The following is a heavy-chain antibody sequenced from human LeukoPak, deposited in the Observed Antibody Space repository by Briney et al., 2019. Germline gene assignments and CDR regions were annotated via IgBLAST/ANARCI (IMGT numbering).Heavy chain of an antibody. CDR3: AKTQIDWELGYFDY. Sequence: GGALRLSCAAPGFTLSSYSMSWVRPAPREGLGWVSAISGSGGSTYYADSVKGRFTISRDNSKNTLYLQMNSLRAEDTAVYYCAKTQIDWELGYFDYWGQGTLVTVSS. CDR1: GFTLSSYS. J-gene: IGHJ4*02. D-gene: IGHD1-26*01. CDR2: ISGSGGST. V-gene: IGHV3-23*01.